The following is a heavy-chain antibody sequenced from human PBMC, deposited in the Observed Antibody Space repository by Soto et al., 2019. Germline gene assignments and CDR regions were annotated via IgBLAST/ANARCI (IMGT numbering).Heavy chain of an antibody. D-gene: IGHD3-22*01. CDR2: IYPGDSDT. CDR3: ARRMYYYDSSGYYWDY. J-gene: IGHJ4*02. Sequence: EVQLVQSGAEVKKPGESLKISCKGSGYSFTSYWIGWVRQMPGKGLEWVGIIYPGDSDTRYSPSFQVQVTISDDKSIITVYLHWSSLKASDTAMYYCARRMYYYDSSGYYWDYWGQGTLVTVSS. V-gene: IGHV5-51*01. CDR1: GYSFTSYW.